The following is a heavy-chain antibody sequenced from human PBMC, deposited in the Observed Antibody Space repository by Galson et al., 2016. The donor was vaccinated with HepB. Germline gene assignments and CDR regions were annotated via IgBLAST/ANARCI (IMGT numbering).Heavy chain of an antibody. J-gene: IGHJ6*02. CDR3: ARGLGSTNYGLDV. CDR2: IYSGDST. V-gene: IGHV3-53*01. D-gene: IGHD4-11*01. CDR1: GFTVSTNY. Sequence: SLRLSCAASGFTVSTNYMSWVRQAPGKGLEWVSVIYSGDSTYYADSVKGRFTISRDNSKNTLYLQMLSLGAEDTAVYYCARGLGSTNYGLDVWGQGTTVTVSS.